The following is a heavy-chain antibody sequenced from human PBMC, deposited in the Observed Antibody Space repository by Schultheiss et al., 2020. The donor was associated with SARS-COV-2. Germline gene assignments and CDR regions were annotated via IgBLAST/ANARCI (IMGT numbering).Heavy chain of an antibody. D-gene: IGHD3-3*01. CDR2: ISYDGSNK. CDR1: GFTFSSYG. Sequence: GGSLRLSCAASGFTFSSYGMHWVRQAPGKGLEWVAVISYDGSNKYYADSVKGRFTISRDNAKNSLYLQMNSLRAGDTAVYYCARGRGYDFWSGYYTTAWFDPWGQGTLVTVSS. V-gene: IGHV3-30*12. J-gene: IGHJ5*02. CDR3: ARGRGYDFWSGYYTTAWFDP.